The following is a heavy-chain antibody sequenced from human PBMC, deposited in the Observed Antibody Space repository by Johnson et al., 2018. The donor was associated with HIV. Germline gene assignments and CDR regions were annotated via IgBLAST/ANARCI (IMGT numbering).Heavy chain of an antibody. CDR3: AKVVPPVDQTHLVDDAFDI. D-gene: IGHD2-15*01. CDR1: GFTFDDYA. CDR2: ISWNSGSI. V-gene: IGHV3-9*01. Sequence: EVQLVESGGGLVQPGRSLRLSCAASGFTFDDYAMHWVRQAPGKGLEWVSGISWNSGSIGYADSVKGRFTISRDHAKNSLYLQMNSLRAEDTALYYCAKVVPPVDQTHLVDDAFDIWGQGTMVTVSS. J-gene: IGHJ3*02.